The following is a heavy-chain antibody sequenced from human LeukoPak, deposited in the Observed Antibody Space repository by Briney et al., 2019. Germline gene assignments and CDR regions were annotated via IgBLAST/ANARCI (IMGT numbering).Heavy chain of an antibody. V-gene: IGHV4-38-2*01. Sequence: SETLSLTCAVSGYSISSGYYWGWIRRPPGKGREWIGSIYLSGSTYYNPSLKSRVTISVDTSKNQFSLKLSSVTAADTAVYYCARHKTRYCSGGSCYPDAFDIWGQGTMVTVSS. CDR1: GYSISSGYY. J-gene: IGHJ3*02. CDR2: IYLSGST. D-gene: IGHD2-15*01. CDR3: ARHKTRYCSGGSCYPDAFDI.